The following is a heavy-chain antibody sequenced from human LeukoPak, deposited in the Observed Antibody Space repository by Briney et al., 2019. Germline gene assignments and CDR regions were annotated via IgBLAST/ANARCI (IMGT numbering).Heavy chain of an antibody. CDR1: GRSVNYYY. J-gene: IGHJ3*02. CDR2: IYYSGRT. CDR3: ARAKEWLNAFDI. Sequence: SETLSLTCTVSGRSVNYYYWSWLRQPPGKGLEGIGFIYYSGRTNYNPSLKSRVTISVDTSKNQFTLKMSSVTAADTAVYYCARAKEWLNAFDIWGQGTMVTVSS. D-gene: IGHD3-3*01. V-gene: IGHV4-59*02.